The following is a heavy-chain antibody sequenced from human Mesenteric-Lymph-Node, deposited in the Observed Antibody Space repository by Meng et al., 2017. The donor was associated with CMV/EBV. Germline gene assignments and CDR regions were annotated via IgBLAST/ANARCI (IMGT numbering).Heavy chain of an antibody. J-gene: IGHJ1*01. CDR2: ISSSSSYI. Sequence: GESLKISCAASGFTFSSYSMNWVRQAPGKGLEWVSSISSSSSYIYYADSVKGRFTISRDNAKNSLYLQMNSLRAEDTAVYYCARSAAPAAIFPAVWGQGTLVTVSS. D-gene: IGHD2-2*02. V-gene: IGHV3-21*01. CDR3: ARSAAPAAIFPAV. CDR1: GFTFSSYS.